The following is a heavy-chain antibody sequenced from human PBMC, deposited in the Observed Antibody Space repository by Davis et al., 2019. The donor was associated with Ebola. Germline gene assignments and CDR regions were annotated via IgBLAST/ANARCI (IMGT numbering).Heavy chain of an antibody. CDR1: GFTFSSYA. D-gene: IGHD6-19*01. J-gene: IGHJ2*01. Sequence: GESLKISCAASGFTFSSYAMSWVRQAPGKGLRWVANINQDGGEKYYVASVKGRFTISRDNAKNSLYLQVNSLRAEDTAVYYCARGSSDWHWYFDLWGRGTLVTVSS. V-gene: IGHV3-7*01. CDR3: ARGSSDWHWYFDL. CDR2: INQDGGEK.